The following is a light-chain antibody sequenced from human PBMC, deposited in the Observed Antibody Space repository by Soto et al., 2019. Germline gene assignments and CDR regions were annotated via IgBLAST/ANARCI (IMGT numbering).Light chain of an antibody. J-gene: IGKJ1*01. CDR1: QSISSW. CDR3: QQYNSYPWT. Sequence: DIQMTQSPSTLSTSVGDRVTITCRASQSISSWLAWYQQKPGKAPKLLIYDASNLESGVPSRFRGSGSGTEFTLTISSLQPDDFATYYCQQYNSYPWTFGQGTKVEIK. V-gene: IGKV1-5*01. CDR2: DAS.